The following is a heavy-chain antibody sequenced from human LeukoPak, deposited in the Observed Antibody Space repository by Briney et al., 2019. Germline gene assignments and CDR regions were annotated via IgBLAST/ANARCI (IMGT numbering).Heavy chain of an antibody. J-gene: IGHJ6*03. CDR1: TFTXYY. CDR3: ARGRGGFYYYYMDV. V-gene: IGHV1-2*02. Sequence: TFTXYYMXXVRQAPGQGREGXGWINPNSGGTNYAQKFQGRVTMTRDTSISTAYMELSRLRSDDTAVYYCARGRGGFYYYYMDVWGKGTTVTVSS. CDR2: INPNSGGT.